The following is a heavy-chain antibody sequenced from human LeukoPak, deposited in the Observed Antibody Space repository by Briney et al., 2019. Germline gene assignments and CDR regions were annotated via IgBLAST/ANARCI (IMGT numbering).Heavy chain of an antibody. J-gene: IGHJ6*02. CDR1: GCTFSSYW. V-gene: IGHV3-7*03. CDR3: ARGGGLDV. CDR2: INHNGNVN. Sequence: PGGSLRLSCAASGCTFSSYWMNWARQAPGKGLEWVASINHNGNVNYYVDSVKGRFTISRANAKNSLYLQMRTLRAEDTAVYFCARGGGLDVWGHGATVTVSS. D-gene: IGHD3-16*01.